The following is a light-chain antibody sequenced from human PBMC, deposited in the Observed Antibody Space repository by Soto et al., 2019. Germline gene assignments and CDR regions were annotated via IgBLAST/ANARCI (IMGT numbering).Light chain of an antibody. CDR2: EVS. V-gene: IGLV2-8*01. J-gene: IGLJ2*01. CDR1: SSDVGGYNY. CDR3: NSYAGSNGVV. Sequence: QSALTQPPSASGSPGQSVTISCTGTSSDVGGYNYVSWYQHHPGKAPKVMIYEVSKRPSGVPDRFSGSKSGNTASLTVSGLQTEYEADYYSNSYAGSNGVVFGGGTKLTVL.